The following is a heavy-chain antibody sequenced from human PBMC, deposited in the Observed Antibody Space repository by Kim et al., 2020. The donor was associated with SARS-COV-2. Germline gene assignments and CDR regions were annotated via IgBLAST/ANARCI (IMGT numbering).Heavy chain of an antibody. D-gene: IGHD3-10*01. CDR1: GFTFNNYG. J-gene: IGHJ4*02. CDR3: GDYHGAGSHFAY. CDR2: FTRDGIT. Sequence: GGSLRLSCAASGFTFNNYGMTWVRQAPGKGLEWVSSFTRDGITHYADFVKGRFTISRDNSKNVLSLQRNSLRVEDTAVYYCGDYHGAGSHFAYWGQGTLVTVSS. V-gene: IGHV3-23*01.